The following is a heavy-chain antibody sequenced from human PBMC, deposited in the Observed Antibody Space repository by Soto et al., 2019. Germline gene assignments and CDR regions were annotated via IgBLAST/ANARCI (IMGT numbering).Heavy chain of an antibody. CDR2: SSNRDRST. Sequence: GGSLRLSCAASGFIFSDYYMTWIRQAPGKGLEWLSCSSNRDRSTYYADSVKDRFVVSKDNAKNLVYLQMNGLRAEDTAVYFCARAWKIEKFGVISMSKGLDVWGQGTPVTVSS. CDR3: ARAWKIEKFGVISMSKGLDV. D-gene: IGHD3-3*01. J-gene: IGHJ6*02. CDR1: GFIFSDYY. V-gene: IGHV3-11*01.